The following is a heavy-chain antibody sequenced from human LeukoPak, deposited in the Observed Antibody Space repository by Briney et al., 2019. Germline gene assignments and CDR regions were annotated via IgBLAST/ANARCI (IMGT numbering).Heavy chain of an antibody. CDR2: ISSSSSYI. Sequence: GGSLRLSCAASGFTFSSYSMNWVRQAPGKGLEWVSSISSSSSYIYYADSVKGRFTISRDNAKYSLYLQMNSLRAEDTAVYYCASEGGGVAAATDYWGQGTLVTVSS. V-gene: IGHV3-21*01. CDR3: ASEGGGVAAATDY. D-gene: IGHD6-13*01. J-gene: IGHJ4*02. CDR1: GFTFSSYS.